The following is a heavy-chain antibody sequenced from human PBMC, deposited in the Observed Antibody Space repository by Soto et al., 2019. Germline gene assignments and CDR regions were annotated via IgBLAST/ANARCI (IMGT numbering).Heavy chain of an antibody. D-gene: IGHD6-13*01. V-gene: IGHV4-39*01. CDR3: ARRGAAAGYYYYYYGMDV. J-gene: IGHJ6*02. CDR2: IYYSGST. Sequence: PSETLSLTCTVSRGSKSSSSYYRGWIRQHPGKGLEWIGSIYYSGSTYFNPYLKCRVTISVDASKNQFSLKLSSVTAADTAVYYCARRGAAAGYYYYYYGMDVWGQGTTVTVSS. CDR1: RGSKSSSSYY.